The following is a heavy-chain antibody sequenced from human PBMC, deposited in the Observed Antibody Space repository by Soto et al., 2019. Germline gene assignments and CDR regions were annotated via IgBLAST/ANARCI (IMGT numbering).Heavy chain of an antibody. CDR1: GGTFSSYA. CDR2: IIPIFGTA. D-gene: IGHD3-22*01. J-gene: IGHJ5*02. Sequence: QVQLVQSGAEVKKPGSSMNVSCKASGGTFSSYAISWVRQAPGQGLEWMGGIIPIFGTANYAQKFQGRVTITADESTSTAYMELSSLRSEDTAVYYCARPTRYYYDSSGQSAWFDPWGQGTLVTVSS. CDR3: ARPTRYYYDSSGQSAWFDP. V-gene: IGHV1-69*12.